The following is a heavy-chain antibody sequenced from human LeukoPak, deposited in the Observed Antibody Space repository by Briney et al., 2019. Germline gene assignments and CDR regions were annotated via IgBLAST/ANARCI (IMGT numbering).Heavy chain of an antibody. Sequence: GGSLRLSCAASEFTFSSYVMSWVRQAPGKGLEWVSGISGSRGTTYYADSVKGRLTISRDNSKNTLYLQMNSLRADDTAVYYCAKERTGGWPFDYWGQGTLVTVSS. V-gene: IGHV3-23*01. CDR1: EFTFSSYV. CDR2: ISGSRGTT. J-gene: IGHJ4*02. CDR3: AKERTGGWPFDY. D-gene: IGHD6-19*01.